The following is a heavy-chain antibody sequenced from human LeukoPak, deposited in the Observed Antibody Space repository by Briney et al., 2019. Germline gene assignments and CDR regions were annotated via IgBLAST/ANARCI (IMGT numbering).Heavy chain of an antibody. D-gene: IGHD2-15*01. Sequence: GGSLRLSCAASGFTFSSYWMHWVRQAPGKGLEWVANIKQDGSEKYYVDSVKGRFTISRDNAKNSLYLQMNSLRAEDTAVYYCARPSSGWWGAFDIWGQGTMVTVSS. CDR3: ARPSSGWWGAFDI. CDR2: IKQDGSEK. CDR1: GFTFSSYW. V-gene: IGHV3-7*01. J-gene: IGHJ3*02.